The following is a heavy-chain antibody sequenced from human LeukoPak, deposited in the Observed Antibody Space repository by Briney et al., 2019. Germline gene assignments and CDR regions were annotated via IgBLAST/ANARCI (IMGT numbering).Heavy chain of an antibody. V-gene: IGHV1-46*01. CDR2: INPSGGST. CDR1: GYTSTSYY. D-gene: IGHD5-24*01. Sequence: ASVKVSCKASGYTSTSYYMHWVRQAPGQGLEWMGIINPSGGSTSYAQKFQGRVTMTRDTSTSTVYMELSSLRSEDTAVYYCARTGLGGYNYIPDPFDYWGQGTLVTVSS. CDR3: ARTGLGGYNYIPDPFDY. J-gene: IGHJ4*02.